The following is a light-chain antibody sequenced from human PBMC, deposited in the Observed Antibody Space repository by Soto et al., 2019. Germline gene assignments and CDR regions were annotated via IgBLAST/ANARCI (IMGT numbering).Light chain of an antibody. CDR3: SSYAGSKVV. J-gene: IGLJ2*01. CDR1: SSDVGGYNY. CDR2: EVS. V-gene: IGLV2-8*01. Sequence: QSVLTQPPSASGSPGQSVTISCTGTSSDVGGYNYVSWYQQHPGKAPKLMIYEVSKRPSGVPDRFSGSKSGNTASLTVSGLQAEYEADYYCSSYAGSKVVFGGGTKVTVL.